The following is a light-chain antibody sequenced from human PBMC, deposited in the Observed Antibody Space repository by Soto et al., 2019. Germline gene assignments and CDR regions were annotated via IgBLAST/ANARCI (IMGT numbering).Light chain of an antibody. CDR2: STS. V-gene: IGLV7-43*01. Sequence: QSVVTQEPSLSVSPGGTVTLTCASSTGAVTSTFYPNWFQQKPGQAPRSLIYSTSNRHPWTPARFSGSLLGVRAALTLSSVQPEDEADYYCLLYDGGVRVFGGGTKPTVL. J-gene: IGLJ2*01. CDR1: TGAVTSTFY. CDR3: LLYDGGVRV.